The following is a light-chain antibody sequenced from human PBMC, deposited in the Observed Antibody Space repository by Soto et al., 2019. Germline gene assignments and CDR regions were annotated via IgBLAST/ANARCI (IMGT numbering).Light chain of an antibody. Sequence: EIVLTQSPGTLSLSPGERATLSCRASQSVSSSFLAWYQQKPGQAPRLLIYGASSRATGIPDRFSGSGSGTDFTLTISRLEPEDFAVYHCQQYDNSRLTFGGGTKVEIK. V-gene: IGKV3-20*01. CDR3: QQYDNSRLT. CDR2: GAS. J-gene: IGKJ4*02. CDR1: QSVSSSF.